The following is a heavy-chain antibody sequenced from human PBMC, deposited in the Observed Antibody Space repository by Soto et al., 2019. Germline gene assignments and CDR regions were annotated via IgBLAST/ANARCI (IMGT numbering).Heavy chain of an antibody. J-gene: IGHJ6*02. CDR2: ISSSSSYI. D-gene: IGHD6-13*01. CDR3: AREGYSSSWGRGMDV. Sequence: GSLRLSCAASGFTFSSYSMNWVRQAPGKGLEWVSSISSSSSYIYYADSVKGRFTISRDNAKNSLYLQMNSLRAEDTAVYYCAREGYSSSWGRGMDVWGQGTTVTVSS. CDR1: GFTFSSYS. V-gene: IGHV3-21*01.